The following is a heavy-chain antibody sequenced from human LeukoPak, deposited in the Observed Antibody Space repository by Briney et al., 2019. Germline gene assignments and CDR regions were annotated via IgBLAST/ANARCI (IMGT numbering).Heavy chain of an antibody. CDR2: MNPNSGNT. CDR1: GYTFTSYD. J-gene: IGHJ4*02. D-gene: IGHD3-22*01. Sequence: WASVKVSCKASGYTFTSYDINWVRQATGQGLEWMGWMNPNSGNTGYAQKFQGRVTMTRNTSISTAYMELSSLRSEDTAVCYCARACDSSGYYLGYWGQGTLVTVSS. CDR3: ARACDSSGYYLGY. V-gene: IGHV1-8*01.